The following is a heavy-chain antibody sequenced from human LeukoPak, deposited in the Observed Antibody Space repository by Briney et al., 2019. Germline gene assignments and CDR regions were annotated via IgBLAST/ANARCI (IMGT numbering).Heavy chain of an antibody. J-gene: IGHJ6*03. Sequence: SETLSLTCTVSGYPISSGYYWGWIRQPPGKGLEWIGSIYHSGSTYYNPSLKSRVTISVDTSKNQFSLKLSSVTAADTAVYYCARCYCSSTSCRYYYYYYMDVWGKGTTVTVSS. CDR2: IYHSGST. CDR1: GYPISSGYY. CDR3: ARCYCSSTSCRYYYYYYMDV. D-gene: IGHD2-2*01. V-gene: IGHV4-38-2*02.